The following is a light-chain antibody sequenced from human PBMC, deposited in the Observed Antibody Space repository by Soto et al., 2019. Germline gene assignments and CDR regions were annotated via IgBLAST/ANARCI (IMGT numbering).Light chain of an antibody. CDR1: QSVDKY. CDR2: DAS. J-gene: IGKJ1*01. CDR3: QQRGNRPPWT. Sequence: EIVMTQSPATLSVSPGDRATLSCRASQSVDKYLVWYQQKPGQAPRLLIYDASNRATGIPARFSGSGSGTDFTLTISSLEPEDFAVYYCQQRGNRPPWTFGQGTKVDIK. V-gene: IGKV3-11*01.